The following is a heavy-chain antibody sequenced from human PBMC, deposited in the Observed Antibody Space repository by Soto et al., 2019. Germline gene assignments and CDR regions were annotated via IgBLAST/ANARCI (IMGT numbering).Heavy chain of an antibody. J-gene: IGHJ5*01. Sequence: GGSLRLSCAASGFSFSDYAMSWVRQAPGKGLEWVSVISESGGSTHYADSVRGRFTVSRDNSKNSLSLRMNSLRAEDTAVYFCAKSSTYSSVCYSQIFDSWGQGALVTVSS. V-gene: IGHV3-23*01. CDR2: ISESGGST. CDR3: AKSSTYSSVCYSQIFDS. CDR1: GFSFSDYA. D-gene: IGHD2-21*02.